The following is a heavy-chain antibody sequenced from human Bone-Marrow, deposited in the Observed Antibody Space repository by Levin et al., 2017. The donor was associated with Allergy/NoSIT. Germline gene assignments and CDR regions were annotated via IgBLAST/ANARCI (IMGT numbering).Heavy chain of an antibody. J-gene: IGHJ4*02. CDR3: ARNVGSGLDY. D-gene: IGHD6-19*01. CDR2: INPSGGST. Sequence: WASVKVSCKASGYTFTTYYLHWVRQAPGQGLEWMGFINPSGGSTSYAQKFQGRLTVTRDTPTSTVYMELSSLTSEDTAVYYCARNVGSGLDYWGQGTLVTVSS. V-gene: IGHV1-46*01. CDR1: GYTFTTYY.